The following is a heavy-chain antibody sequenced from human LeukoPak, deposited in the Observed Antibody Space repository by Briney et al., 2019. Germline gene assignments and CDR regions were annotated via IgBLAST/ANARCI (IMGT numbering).Heavy chain of an antibody. CDR3: TTYPDVIVVVLTLEAFDI. CDR1: GFTFSNAW. D-gene: IGHD3-22*01. CDR2: IKSKTDGGTT. V-gene: IGHV3-15*01. J-gene: IGHJ3*02. Sequence: AGGSLRLSCAASGFTFSNAWMSCVRQAPGKGLEWVGRIKSKTDGGTTDYAAPVKGRFTISRDDSKNTLYLQMNSLKTEDTAVYYCTTYPDVIVVVLTLEAFDIWGQGTMVTVSS.